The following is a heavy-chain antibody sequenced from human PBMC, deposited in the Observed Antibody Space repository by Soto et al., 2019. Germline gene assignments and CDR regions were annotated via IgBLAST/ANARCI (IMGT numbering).Heavy chain of an antibody. CDR2: IIPIFGTA. Sequence: QVQLVQSGAEVKKPGSSVKVSCKASGGTFSSYAISWVRQAPGQGLEWMGGIIPIFGTANYAQKFQGRVTITADESTSTAYLELSSMRSEDTAVSYCASGRWELPASYYFDYWGQGTLVTVSS. J-gene: IGHJ4*02. CDR1: GGTFSSYA. CDR3: ASGRWELPASYYFDY. V-gene: IGHV1-69*01. D-gene: IGHD1-26*01.